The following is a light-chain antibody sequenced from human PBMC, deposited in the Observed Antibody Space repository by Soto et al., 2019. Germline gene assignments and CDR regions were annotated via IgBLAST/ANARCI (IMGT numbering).Light chain of an antibody. CDR3: QQYNNWPPWT. J-gene: IGKJ1*01. Sequence: EIVMTQSPATLSVSPGERATLSCRASQSVRSNLAWYQQKPGQAPRLLIYGASTMATGIPARFGGSGSGTEFTLTISSLQSEDFAIYYCQQYNNWPPWTFGQGTKVEIK. CDR2: GAS. CDR1: QSVRSN. V-gene: IGKV3-15*01.